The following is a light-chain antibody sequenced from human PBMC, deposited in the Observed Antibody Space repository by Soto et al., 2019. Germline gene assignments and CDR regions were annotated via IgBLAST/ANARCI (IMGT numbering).Light chain of an antibody. J-gene: IGLJ1*01. CDR3: SSYTSSSTLV. CDR2: DVT. Sequence: QSALTQPASVSGSPGQSITISCTGTSSDVGGYNYVSWYQQHPGKAPKIMIYDVTNRPSGVSNRFSGSKSENTGSLTISGLQAEDEADYYCSSYTSSSTLVFGNGTELTVL. CDR1: SSDVGGYNY. V-gene: IGLV2-14*01.